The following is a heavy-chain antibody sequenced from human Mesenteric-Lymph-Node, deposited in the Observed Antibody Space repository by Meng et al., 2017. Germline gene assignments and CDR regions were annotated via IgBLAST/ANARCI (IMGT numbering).Heavy chain of an antibody. CDR1: GFSFSDYF. CDR3: ARYYRDWFDP. D-gene: IGHD3-10*01. CDR2: ISNTGSIT. Sequence: GESLKISCAASGFSFSDYFMTWIRQAPGKGLEWLSYISNTGSITYHADSVKGRFSISRDNSKNTLYLQMNSLRAEDTAVYYCARYYRDWFDPWGQGTLVTVSS. V-gene: IGHV3-11*04. J-gene: IGHJ5*02.